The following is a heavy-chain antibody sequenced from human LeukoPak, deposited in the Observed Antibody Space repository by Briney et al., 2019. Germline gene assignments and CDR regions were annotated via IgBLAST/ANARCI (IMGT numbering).Heavy chain of an antibody. Sequence: SETLSPTCAVYGGSFSGYYWSWIRQPPGKGLEWIGEINHSGSTNYNPSLKSRVTISVDTSKNQFSLKLSSVTAADTAVYYCAREQLVLSFYYYYMDVWGKGTTVTVSS. CDR3: AREQLVLSFYYYYMDV. J-gene: IGHJ6*03. D-gene: IGHD6-6*01. V-gene: IGHV4-34*01. CDR2: INHSGST. CDR1: GGSFSGYY.